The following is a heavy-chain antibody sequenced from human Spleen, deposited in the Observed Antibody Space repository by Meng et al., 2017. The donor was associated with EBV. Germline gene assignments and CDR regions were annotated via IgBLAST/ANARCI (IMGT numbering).Heavy chain of an antibody. CDR3: AIGVTLVRGY. D-gene: IGHD3-10*01. Sequence: QWGSGRLKPSETLSLPCAGNDGYFSAFYWNWFRQAPGKGLEWIGEINHSGSTNYNPSLKSRVTMSVDTSKNQFSLKLSSLTAADTAMYYCAIGVTLVRGYWGQGTLVTVSS. CDR1: DGYFSAFY. V-gene: IGHV4-34*01. CDR2: INHSGST. J-gene: IGHJ4*02.